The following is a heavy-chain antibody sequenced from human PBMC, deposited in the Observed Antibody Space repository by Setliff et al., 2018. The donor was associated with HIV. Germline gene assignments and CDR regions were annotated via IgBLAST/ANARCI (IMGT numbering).Heavy chain of an antibody. CDR2: IYPGDSDT. CDR3: ARRASKASLDY. Sequence: GESLKISCKGSGYTFTSYWIGWVRQMPGKGLEWMGIIYPGDSDTRYSPPFQGRVTISADKSINTAYLQWSSLQASDTAMYYCARRASKASLDYWGQGTLVTVSS. V-gene: IGHV5-51*01. J-gene: IGHJ4*02. CDR1: GYTFTSYW.